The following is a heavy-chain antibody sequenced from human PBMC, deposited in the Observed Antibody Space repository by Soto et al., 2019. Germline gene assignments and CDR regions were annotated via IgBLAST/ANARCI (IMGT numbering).Heavy chain of an antibody. V-gene: IGHV3-33*08. D-gene: IGHD3-9*01. CDR2: IRYDGSDE. Sequence: GGSLRLSCAASASIFKGHGVHWVRKAPGKGLEWVAVIRYDGSDEHYADSVEGRFTISRDNSKNTLYLQMNSLRAEDTAVYYCARDKPDILTGYSLYGMDVWGQGTTVTVSS. CDR3: ARDKPDILTGYSLYGMDV. J-gene: IGHJ6*02. CDR1: ASIFKGHG.